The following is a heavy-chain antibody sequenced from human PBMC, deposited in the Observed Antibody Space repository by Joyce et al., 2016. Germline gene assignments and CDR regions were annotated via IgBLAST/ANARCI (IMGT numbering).Heavy chain of an antibody. V-gene: IGHV1-2*06. CDR3: ARAPMPPYAFDV. CDR1: GYSFSDSY. D-gene: IGHD2-2*01. CDR2: INPDSGHT. J-gene: IGHJ3*01. Sequence: QAHLVQSGAEVKKPGASVKVSCKASGYSFSDSYIHWLRQAPGQGRQGMGRINPDSGHTIYGEKFQGRVTLTRNAAIDTVYMEFSRLRSDDTAVYFCARAPMPPYAFDVWGQGTLVTVSA.